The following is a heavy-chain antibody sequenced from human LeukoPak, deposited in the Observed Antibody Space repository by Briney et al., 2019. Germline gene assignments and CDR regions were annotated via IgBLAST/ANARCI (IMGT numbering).Heavy chain of an antibody. CDR1: GGSISSYY. D-gene: IGHD5-18*01. V-gene: IGHV4-59*01. CDR2: IYYSGST. CDR3: ARGLEGGYIYDRINWFDP. J-gene: IGHJ5*02. Sequence: PSETLSLTCTVSGGSISSYYWSWIRQPPGKGLEWIGYIYYSGSTNYNPSLKSRVTISVDTSKNQFSLKLSSVTAADTAVCYCARGLEGGYIYDRINWFDPWGQGTLVTVSS.